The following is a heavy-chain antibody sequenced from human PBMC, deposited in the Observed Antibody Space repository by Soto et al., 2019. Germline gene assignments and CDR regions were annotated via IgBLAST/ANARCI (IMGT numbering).Heavy chain of an antibody. Sequence: GASVKVSCKASGYTFINYYIHWVRQAPGQGLEWMGIINPTGGSTSYTQKFQGRVTMTRDTSTSTVYMELSSLRSDDTAVYYCARADYYDRDGHIFDEWGQGTLVTVSS. CDR1: GYTFINYY. D-gene: IGHD3-22*01. V-gene: IGHV1-46*01. J-gene: IGHJ4*02. CDR3: ARADYYDRDGHIFDE. CDR2: INPTGGST.